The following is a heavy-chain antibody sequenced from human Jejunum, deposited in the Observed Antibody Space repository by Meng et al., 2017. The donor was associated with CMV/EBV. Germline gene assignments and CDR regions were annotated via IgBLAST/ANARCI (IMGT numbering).Heavy chain of an antibody. J-gene: IGHJ4*02. CDR3: ARENDYRNYFDS. D-gene: IGHD4-11*01. V-gene: IGHV3-30-3*01. CDR2: ISSDGITQ. CDR1: GITIRNDP. Sequence: AASGITIRNDPIHWVRQAPGKGLEWLAFISSDGITQYQTDSLKGRFSLSKDNSENPVYLQMNSLRGEDTAVYYCARENDYRNYFDSWGQGTVVTVS.